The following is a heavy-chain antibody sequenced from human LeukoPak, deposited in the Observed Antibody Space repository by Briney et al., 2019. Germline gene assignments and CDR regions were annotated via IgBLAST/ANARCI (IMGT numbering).Heavy chain of an antibody. V-gene: IGHV3-74*01. CDR1: GLTFSSYW. J-gene: IGHJ2*01. CDR3: ARDASPGYFDL. CDR2: ITSDGSAT. Sequence: SGESLRLSCAVSGLTFSSYWMPWIRQSPGKGLAWVSRITSDGSATDYADSVRGRFTVSRDNAKNTLFLHMDSLRVEDTAVYYCARDASPGYFDLWGRGTLVTVSS.